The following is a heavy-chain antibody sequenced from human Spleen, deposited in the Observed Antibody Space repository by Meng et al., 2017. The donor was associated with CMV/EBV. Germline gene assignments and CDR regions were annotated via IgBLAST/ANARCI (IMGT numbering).Heavy chain of an antibody. J-gene: IGHJ4*02. CDR3: ARALHYYGSGTLDS. V-gene: IGHV3-21*01. CDR2: ISSSSSYI. Sequence: ASRFTFSSSCITWVRQAPGTRLEWVSSISSSSSYIYYADSLKGRFTISRDNAKNSLYLQMHSLRAEDTAVYYCARALHYYGSGTLDSWGQGTLVTVSS. D-gene: IGHD3-10*01. CDR1: RFTFSSSC.